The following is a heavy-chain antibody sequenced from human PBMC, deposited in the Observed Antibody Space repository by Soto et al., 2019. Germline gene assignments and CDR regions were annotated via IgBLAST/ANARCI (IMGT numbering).Heavy chain of an antibody. Sequence: GESLKISCKGSGYSFTNYWIGWVRQMPGKGLEWMGIIYPGDSHAIYSPSFQGQVTMSADKAISTAYLQWSSLKASDTAIYYCARCPLSGSYYSGFDYWGQGTLVIVS. CDR3: ARCPLSGSYYSGFDY. CDR1: GYSFTNYW. CDR2: IYPGDSHA. V-gene: IGHV5-51*01. J-gene: IGHJ4*02. D-gene: IGHD3-22*01.